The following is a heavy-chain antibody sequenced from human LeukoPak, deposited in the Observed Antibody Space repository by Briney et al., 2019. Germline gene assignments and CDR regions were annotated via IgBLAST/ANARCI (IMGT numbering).Heavy chain of an antibody. J-gene: IGHJ5*02. Sequence: SVKVSCKASGGTFISYTISWVRQAPGQGLEWMGRIIPILGIANYAQKFQGRVTITADKSTSTAYMELSSLRSEDTAVYYCARASGGYCSSTSCYLDVYWFDPWGQGTLVTVSS. D-gene: IGHD2-2*01. V-gene: IGHV1-69*02. CDR1: GGTFISYT. CDR2: IIPILGIA. CDR3: ARASGGYCSSTSCYLDVYWFDP.